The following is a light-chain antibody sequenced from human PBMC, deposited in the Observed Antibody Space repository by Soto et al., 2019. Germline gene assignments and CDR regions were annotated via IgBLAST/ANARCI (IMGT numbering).Light chain of an antibody. CDR1: QSVSSN. J-gene: IGKJ1*01. CDR3: QQYGSSGT. CDR2: GAF. Sequence: EIVMTQSPVTLSVSPGERVTLSCRASQSVSSNLAWYQQKPGQSPSLLIYGAFTRATGIPARFSGHGSGTEFTLTISRLEPEDFAVYYCQQYGSSGTFGQGTKWIS. V-gene: IGKV3-15*01.